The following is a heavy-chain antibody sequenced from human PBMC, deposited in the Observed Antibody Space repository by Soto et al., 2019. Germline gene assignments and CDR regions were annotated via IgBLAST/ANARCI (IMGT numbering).Heavy chain of an antibody. J-gene: IGHJ4*02. CDR3: AREYSGYDADY. Sequence: EVQLVESGGGLVQPGGSLRLSCAASGFTFSSYWMTWVRQAPGKGLEWVANIKEDGSEKYYVDSVKGRFTISRDNAKNSLYLQMNSLRAEDTAVYYCAREYSGYDADYWGQGTLVTVSS. CDR2: IKEDGSEK. CDR1: GFTFSSYW. V-gene: IGHV3-7*01. D-gene: IGHD5-12*01.